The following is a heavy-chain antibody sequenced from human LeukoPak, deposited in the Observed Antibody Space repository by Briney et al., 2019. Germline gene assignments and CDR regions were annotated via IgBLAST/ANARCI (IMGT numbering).Heavy chain of an antibody. CDR1: GGSFSGYY. J-gene: IGHJ4*02. Sequence: SETLSLTCAVYGGSFSGYYWSWIRQPPGKGLEWIGEINHSESTNYNPSLKSRVTISVDTSKNQFSLKLSSVTAADTAVYYCARGLCVWGSYRLYYFDYWGQGTLVTVSS. V-gene: IGHV4-34*01. CDR3: ARGLCVWGSYRLYYFDY. CDR2: INHSEST. D-gene: IGHD3-16*02.